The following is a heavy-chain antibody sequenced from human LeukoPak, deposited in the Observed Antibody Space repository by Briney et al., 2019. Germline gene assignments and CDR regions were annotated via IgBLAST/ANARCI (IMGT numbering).Heavy chain of an antibody. J-gene: IGHJ6*02. CDR1: GFTFSSYA. CDR2: ISGSGGST. Sequence: GASLRLSCAASGFTFSSYAKSWVRQAPGKGLEWVSAISGSGGSTYYADSVKGRFTISRDNSKNTLYLQMNSLRAEDTAVYYCAKALGTVTTFNYYYYGMDVWGQGTTVTVSS. D-gene: IGHD4-17*01. V-gene: IGHV3-23*01. CDR3: AKALGTVTTFNYYYYGMDV.